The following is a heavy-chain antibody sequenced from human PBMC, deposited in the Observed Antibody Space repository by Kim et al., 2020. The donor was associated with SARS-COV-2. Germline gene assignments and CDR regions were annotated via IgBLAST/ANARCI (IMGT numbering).Heavy chain of an antibody. V-gene: IGHV3-23*01. CDR1: GFTFSSFA. J-gene: IGHJ6*02. CDR2: ISDSGDST. CDR3: AKDLGYCSSTSCYPPYGMVV. Sequence: GGSLRLSCAASGFTFSSFAMSWVRQAPGKGLEWVSAISDSGDSTYYADSVKGRFTISRDNSKNTLYLQMNSLRGEDTAVYYCAKDLGYCSSTSCYPPYGMVVWGQGTTVTVSS. D-gene: IGHD2-2*03.